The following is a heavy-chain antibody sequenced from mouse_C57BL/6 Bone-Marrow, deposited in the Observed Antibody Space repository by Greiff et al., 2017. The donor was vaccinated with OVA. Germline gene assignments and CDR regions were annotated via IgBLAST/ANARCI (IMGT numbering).Heavy chain of an antibody. CDR3: ARLEYGSSYEDFDY. D-gene: IGHD1-1*01. Sequence: QVQLKESGPELVKPGASVKISCKASGYSFTSYYIHWVKQRPGQGLEWIGWIYPGSGNTKYNEKFKGKATLTADTSSSTAYMQLSSLTSEDSAVYYCARLEYGSSYEDFDYWGQGTTLTVSS. CDR1: GYSFTSYY. CDR2: IYPGSGNT. J-gene: IGHJ2*01. V-gene: IGHV1-66*01.